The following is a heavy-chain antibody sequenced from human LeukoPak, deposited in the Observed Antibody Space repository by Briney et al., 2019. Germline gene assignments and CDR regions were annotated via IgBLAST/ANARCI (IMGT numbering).Heavy chain of an antibody. CDR3: ARGSLGYDFWSGYYANYYYYYMDV. V-gene: IGHV1-8*03. CDR1: GYTFTSYD. Sequence: ATVKVSCKASGYTFTSYDINWVRQATGQGLEWMGWMNPNSGNTGYAQKFQGRVTITRNTSISTAYMELSSLRSEDTAVYYCARGSLGYDFWSGYYANYYYYYMDVWGKGTTVTVSS. D-gene: IGHD3-3*01. J-gene: IGHJ6*03. CDR2: MNPNSGNT.